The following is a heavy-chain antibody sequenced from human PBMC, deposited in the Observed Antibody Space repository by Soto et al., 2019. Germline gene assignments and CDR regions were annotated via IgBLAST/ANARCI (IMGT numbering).Heavy chain of an antibody. CDR1: GGSISSYY. CDR2: IYSSGST. J-gene: IGHJ2*01. CDR3: AIFNWYFDL. V-gene: IGHV4-59*08. Sequence: QVQLQESGPGLVKPSETLSLTCTVSGGSISSYYWSWIRQPPGKGLEWVGYIYSSGSTKYNPSLKSRVTISVDTSKNQSSLKLSSVPAADTAVYYCAIFNWYFDLWGRGTLVTVSS.